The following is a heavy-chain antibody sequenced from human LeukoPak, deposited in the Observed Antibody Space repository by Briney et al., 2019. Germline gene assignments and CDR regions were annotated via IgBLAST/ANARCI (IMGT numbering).Heavy chain of an antibody. D-gene: IGHD3-10*01. CDR2: ISATGTPI. CDR3: ARDSSGNFIPDYFDY. Sequence: GGSLRLCCATCGFTFWCYEMKWVRQATEKGLEGGSYISATGTPIYYAASVKGRFTISRDSAKNSLYLQMNSLRAEDTAVYYCARDSSGNFIPDYFDYWGQGTLVTVSS. CDR1: GFTFWCYE. J-gene: IGHJ4*02. V-gene: IGHV3-48*03.